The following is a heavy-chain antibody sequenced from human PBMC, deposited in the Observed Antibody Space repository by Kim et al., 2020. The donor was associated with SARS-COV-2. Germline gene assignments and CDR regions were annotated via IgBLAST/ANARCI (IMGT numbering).Heavy chain of an antibody. D-gene: IGHD1-26*01. CDR3: ARASGGTYFAAFDI. Sequence: GGSLRLSCAASGFTFSGYAMHWVRQAPGKGLQWGTVISYDGSNKYYADAVKGRVTISRDNSKNTLYLQMNSLRAEDTAVYYCARASGGTYFAAFDIWGQG. V-gene: IGHV3-30*04. J-gene: IGHJ3*02. CDR2: ISYDGSNK. CDR1: GFTFSGYA.